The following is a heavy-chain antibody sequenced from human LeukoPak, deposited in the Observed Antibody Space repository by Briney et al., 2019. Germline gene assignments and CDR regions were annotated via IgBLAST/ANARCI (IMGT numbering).Heavy chain of an antibody. CDR2: IYYSGTT. D-gene: IGHD1-26*01. CDR1: GGSISGYY. V-gene: IGHV4-59*01. J-gene: IGHJ3*02. Sequence: PSETLSLTCTVSGGSISGYYWSWIRQPPGKGLEWIGYIYYSGTTSYNPSLNSRVTMSVDTSKNQFSLKLSSVTAADTAVYYCARDKFPLVGATGDDAFDIWGQGTMVAVSS. CDR3: ARDKFPLVGATGDDAFDI.